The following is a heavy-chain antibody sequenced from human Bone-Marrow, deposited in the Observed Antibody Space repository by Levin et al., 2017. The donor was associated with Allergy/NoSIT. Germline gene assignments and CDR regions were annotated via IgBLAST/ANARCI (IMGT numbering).Heavy chain of an antibody. D-gene: IGHD3-10*01. CDR2: ISDSGAST. CDR3: AKIGLLWFGELCPY. Sequence: GGSLRLSCAASGFTFSSYGMSWVRQAPGKGLEWVSTISDSGASTHSADSVKGRFTISRDNSNNTLYLQMNSLRAEDTAVYYCAKIGLLWFGELCPYWGQGTLVTVSS. J-gene: IGHJ4*02. V-gene: IGHV3-23*01. CDR1: GFTFSSYG.